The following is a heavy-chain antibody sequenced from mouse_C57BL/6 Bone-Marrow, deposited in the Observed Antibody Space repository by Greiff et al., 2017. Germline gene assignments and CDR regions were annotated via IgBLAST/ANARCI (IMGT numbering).Heavy chain of an antibody. J-gene: IGHJ4*01. Sequence: VQLMESGAELARPGASVKLSCKASGYTFTSYGISWVKQRTGQGLEWIGEIYPRSGNTYYNEKFKGKATLTADKSSSTAYMELRSLTSEDSAVYFCADYYGSRVYAMDYWGQGTSVTVSS. CDR2: IYPRSGNT. D-gene: IGHD1-1*01. CDR3: ADYYGSRVYAMDY. CDR1: GYTFTSYG. V-gene: IGHV1-81*01.